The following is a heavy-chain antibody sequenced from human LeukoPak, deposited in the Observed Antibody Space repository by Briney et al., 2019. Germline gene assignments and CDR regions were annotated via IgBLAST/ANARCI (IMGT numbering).Heavy chain of an antibody. Sequence: TAETLSLTCNVSVASITSGRSFWRWVRHHPGKGLEWIGDRRHSGRTYYNASLKSRVTMRVDTSKDQFSLKVQSVTAADTAVYYCARVCGAHAFYYYGIDVWGQGTTVTVSS. V-gene: IGHV4-31*03. D-gene: IGHD3-3*01. J-gene: IGHJ6*02. CDR2: RRHSGRT. CDR3: ARVCGAHAFYYYGIDV. CDR1: VASITSGRSF.